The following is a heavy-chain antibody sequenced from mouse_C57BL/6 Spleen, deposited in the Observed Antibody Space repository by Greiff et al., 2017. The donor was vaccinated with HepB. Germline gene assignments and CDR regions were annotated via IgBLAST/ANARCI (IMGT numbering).Heavy chain of an antibody. J-gene: IGHJ4*01. D-gene: IGHD2-2*01. CDR3: ARPMGLRPLINYAMDY. CDR1: GYAFSSYW. Sequence: QVQLQQSGAELVKPGASVKISCKASGYAFSSYWMNWVKQRPGKGLEWIGQIYPGDGDTNYNGKFKGKATLTADKSSSTAYMQLSSLTSEDSAVYFCARPMGLRPLINYAMDYWGQGTSVTVSS. CDR2: IYPGDGDT. V-gene: IGHV1-80*01.